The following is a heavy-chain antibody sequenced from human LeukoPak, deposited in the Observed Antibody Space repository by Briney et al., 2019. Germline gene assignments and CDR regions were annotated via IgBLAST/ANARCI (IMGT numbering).Heavy chain of an antibody. CDR2: ISSSSSYI. CDR3: AGVYYDSSGFYPNWFDP. Sequence: GGSLRLSCAASGFTFSSYSMNWVRQAPGKGLEWVSSISSSSSYIYYADSVKGRFTISRDNAKNSLYLQMNSLRAEDKAVYYCAGVYYDSSGFYPNWFDPWGQGTLVTASS. D-gene: IGHD3-22*01. CDR1: GFTFSSYS. V-gene: IGHV3-21*01. J-gene: IGHJ5*02.